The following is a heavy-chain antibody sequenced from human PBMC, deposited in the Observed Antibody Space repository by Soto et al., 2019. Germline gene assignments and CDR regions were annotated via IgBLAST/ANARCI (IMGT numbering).Heavy chain of an antibody. V-gene: IGHV3-21*01. J-gene: IGHJ4*02. CDR1: GFTLSSYG. D-gene: IGHD2-2*02. CDR2: ISSSSSYI. CDR3: ARGLYIRASQPPE. Sequence: PGGSLRLSCAASGFTLSSYGMNWVRQAPGKGLEWVSSISSSSSYIYYADSVKGRFTISRDNAKNSLYLQMNSLRAEDTAVYYCARGLYIRASQPPEWGQGTLVTVSS.